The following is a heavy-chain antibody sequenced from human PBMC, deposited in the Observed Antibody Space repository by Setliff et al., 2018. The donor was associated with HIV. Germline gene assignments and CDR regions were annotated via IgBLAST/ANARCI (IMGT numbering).Heavy chain of an antibody. Sequence: SETLSLTCTVSGGTISTSYWNWIRQPPGKGLEWIAYIYISGTTNYNPSLKSRVTISLDTSRNQFSLKLGSVTAADTAMYYCAREHCSGGSCNGFDIWGQGTMVTV. J-gene: IGHJ3*02. CDR2: IYISGTT. CDR1: GGTISTSY. CDR3: AREHCSGGSCNGFDI. D-gene: IGHD2-15*01. V-gene: IGHV4-4*09.